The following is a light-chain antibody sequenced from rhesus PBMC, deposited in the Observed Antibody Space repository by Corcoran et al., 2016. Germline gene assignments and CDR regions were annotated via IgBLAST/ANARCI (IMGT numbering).Light chain of an antibody. V-gene: IGKV4-1*01. CDR2: WAS. CDR3: QQYYSSPVT. Sequence: DIMMTQSPDSLAVSLGERVNINCKSSQSLLYTSNNKNYIAWYQQKPGQAPKVFFYWASTRESGVPDRFSGMGSWTGFSLTINDLQADDVAFYYCQQYYSSPVTFGGGTKVEIK. J-gene: IGKJ4*01. CDR1: QSLLYTSNNKNY.